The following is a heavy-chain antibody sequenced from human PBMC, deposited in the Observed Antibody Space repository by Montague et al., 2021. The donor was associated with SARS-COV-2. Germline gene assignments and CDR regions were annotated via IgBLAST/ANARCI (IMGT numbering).Heavy chain of an antibody. CDR2: IYYSGST. CDR3: ARQGDYSGSGCDYNVLSFGLREGLAPIDY. D-gene: IGHD3-10*01. CDR1: GGSISSSSYY. J-gene: IGHJ4*02. Sequence: SETLSLTCTVSGGSISSSSYYWSWIRQPPGKGLEWIGSIYYSGSTYYNPSLKSRVTISVDTSKNQFSLKLSSVTAADTAVYYCARQGDYSGSGCDYNVLSFGLREGLAPIDYWGQGTLVTVSS. V-gene: IGHV4-39*01.